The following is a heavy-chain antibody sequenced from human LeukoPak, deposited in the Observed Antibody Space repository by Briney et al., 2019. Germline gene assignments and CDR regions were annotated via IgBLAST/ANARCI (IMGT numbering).Heavy chain of an antibody. Sequence: SETLSLTCAVYGGSFSGCYWSWIRQPPGKGLEWIGSIYYSGSTYYNPSLKSRVTISVDTSKNQFSLKLSSVTAADTAVYYCARQRQQALDYWGQGTLVTVSS. CDR1: GGSFSGCY. CDR2: IYYSGST. D-gene: IGHD6-13*01. CDR3: ARQRQQALDY. J-gene: IGHJ4*02. V-gene: IGHV4-34*01.